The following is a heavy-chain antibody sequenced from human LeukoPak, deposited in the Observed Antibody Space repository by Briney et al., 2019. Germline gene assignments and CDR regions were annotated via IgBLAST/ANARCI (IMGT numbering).Heavy chain of an antibody. CDR1: GYTFTSYG. Sequence: ASVKVSCKASGYTFTSYGISWVRQAPGQGLEWLGWISGYTSHTNYVQKIQGRVTMTTDTSTNTSYMELRSLRSDDTAVYYCARGPGIAVAGVFDYWGQGSLITVSS. J-gene: IGHJ4*02. CDR2: ISGYTSHT. CDR3: ARGPGIAVAGVFDY. D-gene: IGHD6-19*01. V-gene: IGHV1-18*01.